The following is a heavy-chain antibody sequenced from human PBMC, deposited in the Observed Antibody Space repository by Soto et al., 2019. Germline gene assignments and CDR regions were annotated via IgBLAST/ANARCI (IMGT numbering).Heavy chain of an antibody. CDR1: GFTFSSYA. D-gene: IGHD6-19*01. J-gene: IGHJ4*02. CDR2: ISYDGSNK. Sequence: QVQLLESEGGVVQPGRSLRLSCAASGFTFSSYAMHWVCQAPGKGLEWVAVISYDGSNKYYADSVKGRFTISRDNSKNTLYLQMNSLRAEDTAVYYCAIGEWLVRWGQGTLVTVSS. V-gene: IGHV3-30-3*01. CDR3: AIGEWLVR.